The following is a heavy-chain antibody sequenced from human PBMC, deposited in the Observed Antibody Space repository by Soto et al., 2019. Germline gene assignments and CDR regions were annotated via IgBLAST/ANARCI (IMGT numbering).Heavy chain of an antibody. CDR1: GYTFASYD. Sequence: ASVKVSCKASGYTFASYDINWVRQATGQGLEWMGWMNPNSGNTGYAQKFQGRVTMTRNTSISTAYMELSSLRSEDTAVYYCARALPHYDFWSGLPSYYYYGMDVWAQGTTVTVSS. J-gene: IGHJ6*02. CDR3: ARALPHYDFWSGLPSYYYYGMDV. V-gene: IGHV1-8*01. CDR2: MNPNSGNT. D-gene: IGHD3-3*01.